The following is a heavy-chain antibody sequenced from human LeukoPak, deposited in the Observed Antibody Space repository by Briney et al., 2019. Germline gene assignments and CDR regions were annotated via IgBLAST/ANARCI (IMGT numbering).Heavy chain of an antibody. CDR2: IHYSGST. CDR3: ARHEGGFDP. V-gene: IGHV4-59*08. Sequence: PSETLSLTCTVSGGSMSSYHWSWIRQPPGKGLEWIGYIHYSGSTNYNPSLKSRVTISVDKSRNQFSLHLSSVTAADTAVYYCARHEGGFDPWSQGTLVTVSA. CDR1: GGSMSSYH. D-gene: IGHD3-16*01. J-gene: IGHJ5*02.